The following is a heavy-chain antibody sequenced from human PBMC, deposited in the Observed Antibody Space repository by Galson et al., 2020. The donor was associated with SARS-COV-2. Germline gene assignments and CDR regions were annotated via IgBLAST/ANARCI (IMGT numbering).Heavy chain of an antibody. V-gene: IGHV3-66*01. CDR3: ARGEDFPEYFQH. Sequence: GSLRLSCAASGFTVSTNYMSWVRQAPGKGLEWVSVIFSGGSTFYADSVKGRFTISRDNSQNTLYLQMNSLRADDTAVYYCARGEDFPEYFQHWGRGTLVTISS. CDR1: GFTVSTNY. CDR2: IFSGGST. J-gene: IGHJ1*01.